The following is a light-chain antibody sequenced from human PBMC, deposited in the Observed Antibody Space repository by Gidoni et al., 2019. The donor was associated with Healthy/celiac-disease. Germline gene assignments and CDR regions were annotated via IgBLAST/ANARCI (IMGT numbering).Light chain of an antibody. Sequence: DIQMTQSPSSLSASVGDRVTITCQASQDISNYLNWYQQKPGKAPKLLIYDASNLETGVPSRCSGSGSGTDFTFTISSLQPEDIATYYCQQYDNLLWTFGQXTKLEIK. CDR3: QQYDNLLWT. V-gene: IGKV1-33*01. J-gene: IGKJ2*01. CDR1: QDISNY. CDR2: DAS.